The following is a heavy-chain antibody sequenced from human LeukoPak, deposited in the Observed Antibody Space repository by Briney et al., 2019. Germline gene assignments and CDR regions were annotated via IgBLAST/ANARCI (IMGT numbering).Heavy chain of an antibody. J-gene: IGHJ4*02. V-gene: IGHV4-4*02. CDR3: ARDWRPSGYSSIDY. CDR2: IYHSGST. D-gene: IGHD6-13*01. Sequence: SESLSLTCAVSGGSISSSNWWSWVRPPPGKGLEWIGEIYHSGSTNYNPSLKSRVTISVDKPKNQFSLKLSSVTAADTAVYYCARDWRPSGYSSIDYWGQGTLVTVSS. CDR1: GGSISSSNW.